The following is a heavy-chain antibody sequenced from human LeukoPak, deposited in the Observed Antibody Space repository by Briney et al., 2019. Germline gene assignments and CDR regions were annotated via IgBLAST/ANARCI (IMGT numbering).Heavy chain of an antibody. CDR1: GYSISGGYY. Sequence: PSETLSLTCTVSGYSISGGYYWGWIRQPPGEGLEWSGSIYHRGSTYYNPSLKSRVTISVDTSKNQFSLNLSSVTAAHTAVYYCASLYYDLLPGHQDAFDLWGKGKMVPVSS. CDR2: IYHRGST. J-gene: IGHJ3*01. V-gene: IGHV4-38-2*02. D-gene: IGHD3-9*01. CDR3: ASLYYDLLPGHQDAFDL.